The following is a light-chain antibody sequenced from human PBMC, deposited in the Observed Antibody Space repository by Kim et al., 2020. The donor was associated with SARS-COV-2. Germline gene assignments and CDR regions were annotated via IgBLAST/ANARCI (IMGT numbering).Light chain of an antibody. CDR2: DTF. J-gene: IGKJ4*01. CDR1: QNIGTK. Sequence: SPGEGVTRSCRASQNIGTKLALYHQKPGQAPRLLIHDTFIRATGIPARFSGSGSGTEFTLTISILQSEDFGLYHCQQYNHWAAVSFGGGTKVDIK. V-gene: IGKV3D-15*03. CDR3: QQYNHWAAVS.